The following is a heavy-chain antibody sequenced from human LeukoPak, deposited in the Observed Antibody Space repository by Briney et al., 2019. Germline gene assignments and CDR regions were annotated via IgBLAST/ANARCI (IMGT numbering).Heavy chain of an antibody. Sequence: GESLKISCKGSGNSFTNYWIAWVRQMPGKGLEWMGIIYPGDSDTRYSPSFQDQVTISADKSISTAYLQWSSLKASDTAMSYCARVTGLSGQVDYWGQGTLATVSS. CDR3: ARVTGLSGQVDY. CDR1: GNSFTNYW. J-gene: IGHJ4*02. D-gene: IGHD5/OR15-5a*01. CDR2: IYPGDSDT. V-gene: IGHV5-51*01.